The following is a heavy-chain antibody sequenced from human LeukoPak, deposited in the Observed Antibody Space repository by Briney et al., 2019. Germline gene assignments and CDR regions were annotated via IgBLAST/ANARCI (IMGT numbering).Heavy chain of an antibody. J-gene: IGHJ6*03. CDR2: IYSGGST. V-gene: IGHV3-66*01. CDR3: AREEKYYGSGRNYMDV. D-gene: IGHD3-10*01. Sequence: GGSLRLSCAASGFTVNSNCMGWVRQAPGKGLEWVSGIYSGGSTYYADSVKGRFTISSDNSKNTLYLQMNSLRAEDTAVYYCAREEKYYGSGRNYMDVWGKGTTVTTSS. CDR1: GFTVNSNC.